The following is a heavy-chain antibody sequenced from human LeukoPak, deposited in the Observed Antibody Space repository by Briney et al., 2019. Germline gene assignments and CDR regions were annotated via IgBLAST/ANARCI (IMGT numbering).Heavy chain of an antibody. J-gene: IGHJ4*02. Sequence: PSETLSLTCAVYGGSFSGYYWSWIRQPPGKGLEWIGGINHSGSTNYNPSLKSRVTISVDTSKNQFSLKLSSVTAADTAVYYCARVGISRYSFDYWGQGTLVTVSS. D-gene: IGHD5-18*01. CDR3: ARVGISRYSFDY. V-gene: IGHV4-34*01. CDR1: GGSFSGYY. CDR2: INHSGST.